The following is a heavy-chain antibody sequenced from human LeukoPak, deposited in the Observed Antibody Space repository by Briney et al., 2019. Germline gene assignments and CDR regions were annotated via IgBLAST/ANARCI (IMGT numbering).Heavy chain of an antibody. V-gene: IGHV3-23*01. J-gene: IGHJ3*02. CDR2: IGSSGGST. CDR3: AKGGDREYAFDI. CDR1: GLTFNNYA. D-gene: IGHD2-21*02. Sequence: PGGSLRLSCEASGLTFNNYAMHWVRQSSGKGLEWVSGIGSSGGSTYYADSVKGRFTISRDNSKNTLYLQMNSLRAEDTAVYYCAKGGDREYAFDIWGQGTMVTVSS.